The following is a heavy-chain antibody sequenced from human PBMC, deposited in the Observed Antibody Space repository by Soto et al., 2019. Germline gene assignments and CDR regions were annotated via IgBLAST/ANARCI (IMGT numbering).Heavy chain of an antibody. V-gene: IGHV1-69*02. Sequence: ASVKVSCKASGGTFSSYTISWVRQAPGQGLEWMGRIIPILGIANYAQKFQGRVTITADKSTSTAYMELSSLRSEDTAVYYCARGGYCSSTSCSAEFDYWGQGTLVTVSS. D-gene: IGHD2-2*01. CDR3: ARGGYCSSTSCSAEFDY. CDR1: GGTFSSYT. J-gene: IGHJ4*02. CDR2: IIPILGIA.